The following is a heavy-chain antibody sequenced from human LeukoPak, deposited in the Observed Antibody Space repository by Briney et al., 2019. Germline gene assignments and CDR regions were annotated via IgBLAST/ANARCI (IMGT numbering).Heavy chain of an antibody. CDR3: ARDRYYHDSSGYYYFDY. J-gene: IGHJ4*02. Sequence: PSETLSLTCTVSGGSISSQYWSWIRQPPGKGLEWIGYIYYSGSTNYNPSLKSRVTISVDTSKNQFSLKLSSVTAADTAVYYCARDRYYHDSSGYYYFDYWGQGTLVTVSS. V-gene: IGHV4-59*11. CDR1: GGSISSQY. CDR2: IYYSGST. D-gene: IGHD3-22*01.